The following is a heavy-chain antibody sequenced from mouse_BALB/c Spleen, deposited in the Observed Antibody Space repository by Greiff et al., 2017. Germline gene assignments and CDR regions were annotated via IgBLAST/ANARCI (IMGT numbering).Heavy chain of an antibody. Sequence: QVQLQQSGAELVRPGTSVKISCKASGYAFTNYWLGWVKQRPGHGLEWIGDIYPGSGNTYYNEKFKGKATLTADKSSSTAYMQLSSLTSEDSAVYFCERTDYWGQGTPLTVSS. CDR3: ERTDY. V-gene: IGHV1-63*01. J-gene: IGHJ2*01. CDR1: GYAFTNYW. CDR2: IYPGSGNT.